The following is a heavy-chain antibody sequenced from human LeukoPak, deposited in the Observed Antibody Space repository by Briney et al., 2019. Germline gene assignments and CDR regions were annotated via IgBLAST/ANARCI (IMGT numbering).Heavy chain of an antibody. Sequence: GGSLRLSCAASGFTYSSYSMNWVRQAPGKGLEWVSSISSSSSYIYYADSVKGRFTISRDNAKNSLYLQMNSLRAEDTAVYYCARESVTIFGVVTQNHPFDYWGQGTLVTVSS. D-gene: IGHD3-3*01. V-gene: IGHV3-21*01. CDR2: ISSSSSYI. J-gene: IGHJ4*02. CDR1: GFTYSSYS. CDR3: ARESVTIFGVVTQNHPFDY.